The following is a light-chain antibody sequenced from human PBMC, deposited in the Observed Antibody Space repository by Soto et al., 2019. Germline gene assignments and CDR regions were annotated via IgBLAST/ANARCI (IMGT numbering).Light chain of an antibody. V-gene: IGKV4-1*01. CDR3: HQHYNIPFT. CDR2: WAS. Sequence: DIVMTQSPDSLAVSLGERATINCKSSQSLLYSSNNKNYLTWYQQKPGQPPKLLIYWASTRESGVPDRFSGSGSGTDFTLTISSLQAEDVAVYYCHQHYNIPFTFGPGTKVDIK. CDR1: QSLLYSSNNKNY. J-gene: IGKJ3*01.